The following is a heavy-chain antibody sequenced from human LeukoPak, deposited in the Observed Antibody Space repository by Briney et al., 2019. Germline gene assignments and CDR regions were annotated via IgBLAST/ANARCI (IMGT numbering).Heavy chain of an antibody. CDR2: IWYDGSNK. D-gene: IGHD6-13*01. J-gene: IGHJ4*02. Sequence: GGSLRLSCAASGFTFSSYGMHWVRQAPGKGLEWVAVIWYDGSNKYYADSVKGRFTISRDNSKNTLYLPMNSLRAEDTAVYYCARDGHSSSWYIDYWGQGTLVTVSS. CDR3: ARDGHSSSWYIDY. CDR1: GFTFSSYG. V-gene: IGHV3-33*01.